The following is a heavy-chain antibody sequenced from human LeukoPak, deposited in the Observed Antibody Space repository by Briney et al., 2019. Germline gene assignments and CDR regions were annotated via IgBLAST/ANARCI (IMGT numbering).Heavy chain of an antibody. CDR1: GFTFSSYA. CDR2: ISGSGGST. V-gene: IGHV3-23*01. CDR3: AKDAHGATDVDIVATLRQGYYFDY. D-gene: IGHD5-12*01. J-gene: IGHJ4*02. Sequence: PGGSLRLSCAASGFTFSSYAMSWVRQAPGKGLEWVSAISGSGGSTYYADSVKGRFTISRDNSKNTLYLQMNSLRAEDTAVYYCAKDAHGATDVDIVATLRQGYYFDYWGQGTLVTVSS.